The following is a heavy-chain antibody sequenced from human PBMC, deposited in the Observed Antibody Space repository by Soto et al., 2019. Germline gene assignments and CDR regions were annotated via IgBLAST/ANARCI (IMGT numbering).Heavy chain of an antibody. J-gene: IGHJ4*02. CDR1: GGSISSGGYY. V-gene: IGHV4-31*03. Sequence: SETLSLTCTVSGGSISSGGYYWSWIRQHPGKGLEWIGYIYYSGSTYYNPSLKSRVTISVDTSKNQFSLKLSSVTAADTAVYYCARESYYGSGSYTPFDYWGQGTLVTVSS. CDR3: ARESYYGSGSYTPFDY. D-gene: IGHD3-10*01. CDR2: IYYSGST.